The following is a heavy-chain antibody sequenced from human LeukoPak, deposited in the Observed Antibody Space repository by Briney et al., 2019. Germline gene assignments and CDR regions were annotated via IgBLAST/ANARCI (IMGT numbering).Heavy chain of an antibody. CDR3: AKDEGGLLWFGELLRITYYYYGMDV. D-gene: IGHD3-10*01. Sequence: GRSLRLSCAASGFTFSSYGMHWVRQAPGKGLEWVAVISYDGSNKYYADSVKGRFTISRDNSKNTLYLQMNSLRAEDTAVYYCAKDEGGLLWFGELLRITYYYYGMDVWGQGTTVTVSS. V-gene: IGHV3-30*18. CDR2: ISYDGSNK. J-gene: IGHJ6*02. CDR1: GFTFSSYG.